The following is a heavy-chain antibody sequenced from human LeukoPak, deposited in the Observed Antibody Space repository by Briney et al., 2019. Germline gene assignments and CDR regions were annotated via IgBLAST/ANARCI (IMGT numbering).Heavy chain of an antibody. Sequence: RASVKVSCKATGYTFTSYGISWVRQAPGQGLEWMGRIIPILGIANYAQKFQGRVTITADKSTSTAYMELSSLRSEDTAVYYCARGPIAVAGTRWGQGTLVTVSS. J-gene: IGHJ4*02. V-gene: IGHV1-69*04. D-gene: IGHD6-19*01. CDR3: ARGPIAVAGTR. CDR2: IIPILGIA. CDR1: GYTFTSYG.